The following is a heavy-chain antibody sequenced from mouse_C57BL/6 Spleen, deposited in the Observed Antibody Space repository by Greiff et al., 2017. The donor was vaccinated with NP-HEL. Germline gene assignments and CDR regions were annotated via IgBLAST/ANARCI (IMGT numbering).Heavy chain of an antibody. CDR2: IDPETGGT. Sequence: QVQLKQSGAELVRPGASVTLSCKASGYTFTDYEMHWVKQTPVHGLEWIGAIDPETGGTAYNQKFKGKAILTADKSSSTAYMELRSLTSEDSAVYYCTRRGYDGYYGFAYWGQGTLVTVSA. D-gene: IGHD2-3*01. V-gene: IGHV1-15*01. J-gene: IGHJ3*01. CDR3: TRRGYDGYYGFAY. CDR1: GYTFTDYE.